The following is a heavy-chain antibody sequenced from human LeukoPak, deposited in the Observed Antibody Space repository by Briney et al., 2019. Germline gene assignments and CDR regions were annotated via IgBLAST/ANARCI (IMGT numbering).Heavy chain of an antibody. D-gene: IGHD3-10*01. J-gene: IGHJ6*03. CDR2: IYYSGST. CDR3: ARHRAYYYYYMDV. V-gene: IGHV4-39*01. Sequence: PSETLSLTYTVSGGSISSSSYYWGWIRQPPGKGLEWIGSIYYSGSTYYNPSLKSRVTISVDTSKNQFSLKLSSVTAADTAVYYCARHRAYYYYYMDVWGKGTTVTVSS. CDR1: GGSISSSSYY.